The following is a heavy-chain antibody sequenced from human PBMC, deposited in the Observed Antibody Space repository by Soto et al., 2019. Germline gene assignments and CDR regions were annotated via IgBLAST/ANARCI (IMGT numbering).Heavy chain of an antibody. D-gene: IGHD5-18*01. CDR3: AREATSFGSSGY. CDR2: ISTYNGNT. Sequence: QVQLVQSGAEVKKPGASVKVSCKASGYTFISYGFSWVRQAPGQGLEWMGWISTYNGNTNYAQKFQGRVTMTTDTSTSTAYMELRSLRSDDTAVYYCAREATSFGSSGYWGQGTLVTVSS. CDR1: GYTFISYG. J-gene: IGHJ4*02. V-gene: IGHV1-18*01.